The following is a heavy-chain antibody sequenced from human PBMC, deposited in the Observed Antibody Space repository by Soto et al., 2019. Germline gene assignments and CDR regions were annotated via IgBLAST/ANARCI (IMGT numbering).Heavy chain of an antibody. D-gene: IGHD3-22*01. CDR1: GYSFTSYW. V-gene: IGHV5-10-1*01. CDR2: IDPSDSYT. J-gene: IGHJ4*02. CDR3: ARPGADNLYYYDSSGYYSN. Sequence: GESLKISCKGSGYSFTSYWISWVHQMPGKGLEWMGRIDPSDSYTNYSPSFQGHVTISADKSISTAYLQWSSLKASDTAMYYCARPGADNLYYYDSSGYYSNWGQGTLVTVSS.